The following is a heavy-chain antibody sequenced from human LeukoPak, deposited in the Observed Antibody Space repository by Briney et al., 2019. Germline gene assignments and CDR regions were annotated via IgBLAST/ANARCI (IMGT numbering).Heavy chain of an antibody. CDR2: IYPGDSDT. D-gene: IGHD2-2*01. J-gene: IGHJ4*02. V-gene: IGHV5-51*01. Sequence: GESLKISCNGSGYSFTSYWIGWVRQMPGKGLEWMGIIYPGDSDTRYSPSFQGQVTISADKSISTAYLQWSSLKASDTAMYYCARQIVVVPAAPWFDYWGQGTLVTVSS. CDR3: ARQIVVVPAAPWFDY. CDR1: GYSFTSYW.